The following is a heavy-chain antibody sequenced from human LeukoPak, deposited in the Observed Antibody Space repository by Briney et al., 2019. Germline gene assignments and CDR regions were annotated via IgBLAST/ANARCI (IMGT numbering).Heavy chain of an antibody. V-gene: IGHV3-30*18. CDR1: GFTFSNYY. CDR2: ISDDGERK. D-gene: IGHD4/OR15-4a*01. J-gene: IGHJ4*02. Sequence: QSGGSLRLSCVASGFTFSNYYMHWVRQAPGKGLEWVAIISDDGERKFYADSVRGRTTISRDKSKNTLFLQMNSLRADDTAVYFCAKDLSGHWCIDYWGQGTLVTVSS. CDR3: AKDLSGHWCIDY.